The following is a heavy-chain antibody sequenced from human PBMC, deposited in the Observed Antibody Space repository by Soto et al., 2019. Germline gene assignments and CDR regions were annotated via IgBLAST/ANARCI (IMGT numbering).Heavy chain of an antibody. CDR1: GGSVSSGSYY. D-gene: IGHD1-1*01. CDR2: IYYSGST. Sequence: NPSETLSLTCTVSGGSVSSGSYYWSWIRQPPGKGLEWIGYIYYSGSTNYNPSLKSRVTISVDTSKNQFSLKLSSVTAADTAVYYCAREGGTDDATIDYWGQGTLVTVSS. J-gene: IGHJ4*02. V-gene: IGHV4-61*01. CDR3: AREGGTDDATIDY.